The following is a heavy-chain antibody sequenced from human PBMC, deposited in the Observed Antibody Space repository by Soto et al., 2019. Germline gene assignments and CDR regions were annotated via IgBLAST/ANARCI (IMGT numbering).Heavy chain of an antibody. Sequence: PSETLSLTCTVSGGSISSYYWSWIRQPPGKGLEWIGYIYYSGSTNYNPSLKSRVTISVDTSKNQFPLKLSSVTAADTAVYYCARGPSSGRSGLLGYWGQGTLVTVSS. CDR2: IYYSGST. D-gene: IGHD3-3*01. CDR3: ARGPSSGRSGLLGY. CDR1: GGSISSYY. V-gene: IGHV4-59*01. J-gene: IGHJ4*02.